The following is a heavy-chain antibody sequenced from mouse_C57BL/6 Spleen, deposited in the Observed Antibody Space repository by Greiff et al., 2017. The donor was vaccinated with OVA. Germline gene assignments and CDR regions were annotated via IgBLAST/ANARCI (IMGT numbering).Heavy chain of an antibody. Sequence: EVQLVESGEGLVKPGGSLKLSCAASGFTFSSYAMSWVRQTPEKRLEWVAYISSGGDYIYYADTVKGRFTISRDNARNTLYLQMSSLKSEDTAMYYCTRGLRLYYAMDYWGQGTSVTVSS. J-gene: IGHJ4*01. CDR2: ISSGGDYI. CDR3: TRGLRLYYAMDY. V-gene: IGHV5-9-1*02. CDR1: GFTFSSYA. D-gene: IGHD2-4*01.